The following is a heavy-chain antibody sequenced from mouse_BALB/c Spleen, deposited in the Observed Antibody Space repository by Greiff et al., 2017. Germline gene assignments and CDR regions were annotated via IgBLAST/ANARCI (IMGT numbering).Heavy chain of an antibody. J-gene: IGHJ3*01. D-gene: IGHD2-10*02. Sequence: EVKLVESGGGLVQPGGSLKLSCAASGFTFSSYGMSWVRQTPDKRLELVATINSNGGSTYYPDSVKGRFTISRDNAKNTLYLQMSSLKSEDTAMYYCARREYGNFGFAYWGQGTLVTVSA. CDR1: GFTFSSYG. V-gene: IGHV5-6-3*01. CDR2: INSNGGST. CDR3: ARREYGNFGFAY.